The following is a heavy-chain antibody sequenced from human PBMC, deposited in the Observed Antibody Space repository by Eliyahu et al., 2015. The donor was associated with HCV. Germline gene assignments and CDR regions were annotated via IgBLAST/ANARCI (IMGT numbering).Heavy chain of an antibody. CDR2: VTYDGNT. D-gene: IGHD1-26*01. J-gene: IGHJ6*02. CDR3: ASLRVGATRYYYHGMNV. CDR1: GVSIGSTSYY. V-gene: IGHV4-39*02. Sequence: QLLLQQSGPGLVKASETLSLTCSVSGVSIGSTSYYWGWVRQPPGKGLEWIGTVTYDGNTYYNPSLKSRVTVSSDTSQKPLPPRPNFVTAADRAVYYCASLRVGATRYYYHGMNVWGQGATVSVSS.